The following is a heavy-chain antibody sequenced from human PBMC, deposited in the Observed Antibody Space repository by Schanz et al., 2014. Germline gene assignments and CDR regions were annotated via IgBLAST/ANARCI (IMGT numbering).Heavy chain of an antibody. Sequence: VQLVESGGDLVQPGGSLRLSCSASGFTFSTFAMHWVRQAPGKGLEWVAVIWYDGSNKYYADSVKGRFTISRDNSKNTLYLQMNSLRAEDTAVYYCARGGPAYYFDDWGQGTLVTVSS. J-gene: IGHJ4*02. CDR2: IWYDGSNK. CDR3: ARGGPAYYFDD. CDR1: GFTFSTFA. V-gene: IGHV3-33*08.